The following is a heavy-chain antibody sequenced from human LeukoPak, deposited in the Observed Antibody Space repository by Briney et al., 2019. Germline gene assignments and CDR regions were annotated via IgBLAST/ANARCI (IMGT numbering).Heavy chain of an antibody. V-gene: IGHV4-30-2*01. CDR1: GGSISSGGYS. CDR3: ARLFYYYDSSGYLGAFDY. CDR2: IYHSGST. J-gene: IGHJ4*02. D-gene: IGHD3-22*01. Sequence: SETLSLTCAVSGGSISSGGYSWSWIRQPPGKGLEWIGYIYHSGSTYYNPSLKSRVTISVDTSKNQFSLKLSSVTAADTAVYYCARLFYYYDSSGYLGAFDYWGQGTLVTVSS.